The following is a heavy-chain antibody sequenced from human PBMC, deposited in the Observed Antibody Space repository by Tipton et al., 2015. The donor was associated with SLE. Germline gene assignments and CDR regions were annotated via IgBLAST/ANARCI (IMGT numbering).Heavy chain of an antibody. Sequence: TLSLTCHVAGGPIRNISFYWAWIRQTRGNRLEWIGRFFVTGYTAYNPTLEGRVPLSVDTSNNEFSLKLSSVTAADTAEYYYARGGRSFHLGHRGQGILVTVS. D-gene: IGHD1-26*01. CDR2: FFVTGYT. J-gene: IGHJ4*02. V-gene: IGHV4-39*07. CDR1: GGPIRNISFY. CDR3: ARGGRSFHLGH.